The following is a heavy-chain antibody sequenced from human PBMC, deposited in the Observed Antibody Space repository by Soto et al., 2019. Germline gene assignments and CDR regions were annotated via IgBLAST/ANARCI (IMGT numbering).Heavy chain of an antibody. V-gene: IGHV4-59*01. CDR2: IYYSGST. D-gene: IGHD6-19*01. Sequence: PSETLSLTCTVTGGSISSYYWSWIRQPPGKGLEWIGYIYYSGSTNYNPSLKSRVTISVDTSKNQFSLKLSSVTAADTAVYYCARAGKQWRQFDPWGQGTLVTVSS. CDR3: ARAGKQWRQFDP. J-gene: IGHJ5*02. CDR1: GGSISSYY.